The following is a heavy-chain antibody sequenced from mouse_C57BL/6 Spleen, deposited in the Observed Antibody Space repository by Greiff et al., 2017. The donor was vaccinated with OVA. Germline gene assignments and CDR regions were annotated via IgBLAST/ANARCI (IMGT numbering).Heavy chain of an antibody. CDR1: GFTFSSYA. J-gene: IGHJ2*01. V-gene: IGHV5-4*03. Sequence: EVKVVESGGGLVKPGGSLKLSCAASGFTFSSYAMSWVRQTPEKRLEWVATISDGGSYTYYPDNVKGRFTISRDNAKNNLYLQMSHLKSEDTAMYYCARGYYYGSSYYFDYWGQGTTLTVSS. CDR3: ARGYYYGSSYYFDY. CDR2: ISDGGSYT. D-gene: IGHD1-1*01.